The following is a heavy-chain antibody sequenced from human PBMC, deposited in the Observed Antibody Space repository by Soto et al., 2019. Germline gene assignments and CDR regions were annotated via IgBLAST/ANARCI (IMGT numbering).Heavy chain of an antibody. J-gene: IGHJ4*02. D-gene: IGHD3-22*01. CDR3: AREDSSGYYYPYYFDY. CDR1: GFTFSSYS. V-gene: IGHV3-21*01. CDR2: ISSSSSYI. Sequence: GGSLRLSCAASGFTFSSYSMNWVRQAPGKGLEWVSSISSSSSYIYYADSVKGRFTISRDNAKNSLYLQMNSLRAEDTAVYYCAREDSSGYYYPYYFDYWGQGTLVTVSS.